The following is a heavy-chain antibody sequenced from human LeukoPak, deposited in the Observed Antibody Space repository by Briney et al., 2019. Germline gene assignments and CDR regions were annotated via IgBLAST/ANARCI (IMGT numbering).Heavy chain of an antibody. V-gene: IGHV4-59*08. CDR3: ARLIGIAAAGIEY. D-gene: IGHD6-13*01. Sequence: SETLSLTCTVSGGSISSYYWSWIRQPPGKGLEWIGYIYYSGGTNYNPSLKSRVTISVDTSKNQFSLKLSSVTAADTAVYYCARLIGIAAAGIEYWGQGTLVTVSS. J-gene: IGHJ4*02. CDR1: GGSISSYY. CDR2: IYYSGGT.